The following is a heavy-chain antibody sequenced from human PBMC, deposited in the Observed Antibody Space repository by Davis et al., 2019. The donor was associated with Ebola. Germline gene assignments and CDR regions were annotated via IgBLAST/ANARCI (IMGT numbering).Heavy chain of an antibody. Sequence: ASVKVSCKASGYTFTSYGISWVRQAPGQRLEWMGWISAYNGNTNYAQKLQGRVTMTTDTSTSTAYMELRSLRSDDTAVYYCARDRTKYYDFWSGYWPPSYYYGMDVWGQGTTVTVSS. CDR3: ARDRTKYYDFWSGYWPPSYYYGMDV. D-gene: IGHD3-3*01. CDR2: ISAYNGNT. J-gene: IGHJ6*02. V-gene: IGHV1-18*01. CDR1: GYTFTSYG.